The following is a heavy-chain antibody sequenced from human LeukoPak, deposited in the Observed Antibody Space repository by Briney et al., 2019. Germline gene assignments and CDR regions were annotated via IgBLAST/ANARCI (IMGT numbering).Heavy chain of an antibody. CDR1: GFTFSTYG. CDR2: IDGSGYTT. Sequence: GGSLRLSCAASGFTFSTYGMTWVRQAPGKGPEWVSGIDGSGYTTKYADSVKGRFTISRDNSKNTLYLQMNSLRAEDTAVYYCAKEGGLYSSSWSYPFDYWGQGTLVTVSS. J-gene: IGHJ4*02. CDR3: AKEGGLYSSSWSYPFDY. D-gene: IGHD6-13*01. V-gene: IGHV3-23*05.